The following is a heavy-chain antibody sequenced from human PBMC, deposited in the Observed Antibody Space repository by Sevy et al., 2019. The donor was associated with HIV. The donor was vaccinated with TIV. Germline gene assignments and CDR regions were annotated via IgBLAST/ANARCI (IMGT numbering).Heavy chain of an antibody. CDR3: TTDLRNYYDSSGYYPVFDY. CDR1: GFTFSNAW. CDR2: IKSKTDGGTT. J-gene: IGHJ4*02. Sequence: GGCLRLSCAASGFTFSNAWMSWVRQAPGKGLEWVARIKSKTDGGTTDYSAPVKGRFTISRDDSKNTLYLQMNSLKTEDTAVYYCTTDLRNYYDSSGYYPVFDYWGQGTLVTVSS. V-gene: IGHV3-15*01. D-gene: IGHD3-22*01.